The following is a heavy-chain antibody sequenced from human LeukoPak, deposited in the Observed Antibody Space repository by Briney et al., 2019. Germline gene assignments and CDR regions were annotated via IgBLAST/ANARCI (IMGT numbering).Heavy chain of an antibody. Sequence: ASVKVSCKASGGTFSSYAISWVRQAPGQGLEWMGGIIPIFGTANYAQKFQGRVTITADESTSTAYMELSSLRSEDTAVYYCATDRSILPFDAFDIWGQGTMVTVSS. J-gene: IGHJ3*02. D-gene: IGHD3-3*01. CDR2: IIPIFGTA. CDR1: GGTFSSYA. V-gene: IGHV1-69*13. CDR3: ATDRSILPFDAFDI.